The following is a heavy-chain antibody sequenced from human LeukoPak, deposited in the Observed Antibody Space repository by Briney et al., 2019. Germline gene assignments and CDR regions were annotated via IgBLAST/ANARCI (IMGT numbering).Heavy chain of an antibody. D-gene: IGHD6-13*01. CDR1: GYTFTSYY. CDR3: AADPVTASGSSWYYFDF. V-gene: IGHV1-46*01. J-gene: IGHJ4*02. Sequence: ASVKVSCKASGYTFTSYYMHWVRQAPGQGLEWMGIINPSGGSTSYAQKFQGRVTMTRDTSTSTVYMELSSLRSEDTAVYYCAADPVTASGSSWYYFDFWGQGTLVTVSS. CDR2: INPSGGST.